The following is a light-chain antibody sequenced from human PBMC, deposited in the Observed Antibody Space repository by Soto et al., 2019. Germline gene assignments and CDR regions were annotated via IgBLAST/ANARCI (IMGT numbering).Light chain of an antibody. V-gene: IGKV3-20*01. Sequence: EIVLTQSPGTLSLSPGERATLSCRSSQSVSTSLACNQQQPGLAPPLLTSGAHSRASGVQDRFTGDGSATDFTLTIRRLEPEDFALYYCQQYAGSPITFGQGTRLEIK. CDR2: GAH. CDR1: QSVSTS. J-gene: IGKJ5*01. CDR3: QQYAGSPIT.